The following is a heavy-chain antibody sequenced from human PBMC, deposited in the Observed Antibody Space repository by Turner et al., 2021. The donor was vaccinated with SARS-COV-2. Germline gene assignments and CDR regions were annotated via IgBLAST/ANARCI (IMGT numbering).Heavy chain of an antibody. CDR3: ARAVGMAASTRPNSGDSNAHRWFDF. D-gene: IGHD4-4*01. CDR1: GGSFSGYL. J-gene: IGHJ5*01. V-gene: IGHV4-34*01. Sequence: QVQLQQWGAGLLRPSETMSLTCGVYGGSFSGYLGSWVRQPPGKGPEWIGEINHRGTTNSNPSLKSRVTISVDTSKNQFSLNVTSVTPADTAVYYCARAVGMAASTRPNSGDSNAHRWFDFWGQGTLVTVSS. CDR2: INHRGTT.